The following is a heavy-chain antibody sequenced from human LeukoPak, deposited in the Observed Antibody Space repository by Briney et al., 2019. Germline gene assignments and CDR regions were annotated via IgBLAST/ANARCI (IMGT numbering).Heavy chain of an antibody. CDR2: IIPIFGTA. CDR1: GGTFSSYA. Sequence: ASVNVSCKASGGTFSSYAISWVRQAPGQGLEWMGGIIPIFGTANYAQKFQGRVTITADESTSTAYMELSSLRSEDTAVYYCARGYRSMTPPNWFDPWGQGTLVTVSS. V-gene: IGHV1-69*13. J-gene: IGHJ5*02. CDR3: ARGYRSMTPPNWFDP. D-gene: IGHD1-14*01.